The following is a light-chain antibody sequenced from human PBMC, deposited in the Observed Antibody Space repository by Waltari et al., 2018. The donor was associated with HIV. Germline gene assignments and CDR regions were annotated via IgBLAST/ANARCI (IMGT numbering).Light chain of an antibody. CDR2: DSN. Sequence: QSVLTQPPSVSAAPGQTVFIPCSGSSSTLGNNYVSWYQQLPGTAPKLLMYDSNKRPSGIPDRFSGSKSGTSATLAITGLQTGDEADYYCVTWDFSLSAVVFGGGTKLTVL. CDR1: SSTLGNNY. CDR3: VTWDFSLSAVV. V-gene: IGLV1-51*01. J-gene: IGLJ3*02.